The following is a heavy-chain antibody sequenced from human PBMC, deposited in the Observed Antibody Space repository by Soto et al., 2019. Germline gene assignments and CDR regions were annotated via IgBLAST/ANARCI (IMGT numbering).Heavy chain of an antibody. D-gene: IGHD2-21*01. V-gene: IGHV4-39*01. Sequence: PSETLSLTCTVSGGSISSSSYYWGWIRQPPGKGLEWIGSIYYSGSTYYNPSLKSRVTISVDTSKNQFSLKLSSVTAADTAVYYCARHEDGYSLDYWGQGTLVTVSS. J-gene: IGHJ4*02. CDR1: GGSISSSSYY. CDR2: IYYSGST. CDR3: ARHEDGYSLDY.